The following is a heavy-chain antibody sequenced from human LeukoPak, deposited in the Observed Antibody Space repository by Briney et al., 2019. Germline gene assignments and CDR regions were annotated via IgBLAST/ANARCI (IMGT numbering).Heavy chain of an antibody. CDR3: AREEAGHQPFDY. CDR1: GGSISSGSYY. CDR2: IYTSGST. D-gene: IGHD6-19*01. Sequence: SQTLSLTCTVSGGSISSGSYYWSCIRQPAGKGLEWIGRIYTSGSTNYNPSLKSRVTISVDTSKNQFSLKLSSVTAADTAVYYCAREEAGHQPFDYWGQGTLVTVSS. J-gene: IGHJ4*02. V-gene: IGHV4-61*02.